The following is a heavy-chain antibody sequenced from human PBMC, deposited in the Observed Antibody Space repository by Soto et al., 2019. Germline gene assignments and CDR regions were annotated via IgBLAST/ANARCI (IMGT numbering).Heavy chain of an antibody. V-gene: IGHV3-11*01. D-gene: IGHD2-15*01. CDR1: GFTFSDYY. J-gene: IGHJ2*01. CDR2: ISSSGSTI. Sequence: QVQLVESGGGLVKPGGSLRLSCAASGFTFSDYYMSWIRQAPGKGLEWVSYISSSGSTIYYADSVKGRFTISRDNAKNSLYLQMNSLRAEDTAVYYCARARRGGVVVIAATRWHFDLWGRGTLVTVSS. CDR3: ARARRGGVVVIAATRWHFDL.